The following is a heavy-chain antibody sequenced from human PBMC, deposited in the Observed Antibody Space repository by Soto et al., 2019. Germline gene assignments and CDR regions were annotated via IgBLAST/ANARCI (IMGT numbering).Heavy chain of an antibody. CDR1: GFSFSTYG. D-gene: IGHD1-7*01. CDR3: AKGFRNYWAFDY. CDR2: ISNDGSNK. Sequence: QVHLVESGGGVVQPGRSLRLSCAASGFSFSTYGMHWVRQAPGKGLEWVAFISNDGSNKYYADSVKGRFTISRDNSKITLYLQMNSLRAEDTAVYYCAKGFRNYWAFDYWGQGTLVTVSS. V-gene: IGHV3-30*18. J-gene: IGHJ4*02.